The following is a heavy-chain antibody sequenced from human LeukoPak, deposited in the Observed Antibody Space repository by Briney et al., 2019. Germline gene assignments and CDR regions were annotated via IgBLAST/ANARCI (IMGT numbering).Heavy chain of an antibody. CDR3: AKQLEYCSDGSCYFPY. CDR2: ISNNGGYT. J-gene: IGHJ4*02. CDR1: GFTFSSFA. Sequence: GGSLRLSCAASGFTFSSFAMSWVRQAPGKGLEWVSAISNNGGYTYYADSVQGRFTISRGNSKSTLCLQMNSLRAEDTAVYYCAKQLEYCSDGSCYFPYWGQGTLVTVSS. V-gene: IGHV3-23*01. D-gene: IGHD2-15*01.